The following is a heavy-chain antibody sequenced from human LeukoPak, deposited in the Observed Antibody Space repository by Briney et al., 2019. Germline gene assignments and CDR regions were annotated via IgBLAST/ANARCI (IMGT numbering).Heavy chain of an antibody. CDR1: GGSISSYY. V-gene: IGHV4-59*01. CDR2: IYYSGST. J-gene: IGHJ4*02. CDR3: ARGDYVWGSYRYRFDY. Sequence: SETLSLTCTVSGGSISSYYWSWIRQPPGKGLEWIGYIYYSGSTNYNPSLKSRVTISVDTSKNQFSLKLSSVTAADTAVYYCARGDYVWGSYRYRFDYWAQGTLVTVSS. D-gene: IGHD3-16*02.